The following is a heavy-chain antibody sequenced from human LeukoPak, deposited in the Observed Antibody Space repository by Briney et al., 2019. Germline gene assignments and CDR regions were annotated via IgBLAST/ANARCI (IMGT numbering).Heavy chain of an antibody. V-gene: IGHV3-74*01. D-gene: IGHD2-2*01. CDR1: GFTFSSYW. Sequence: PGGSLRLSCAASGFTFSSYWMHWVRQAPGKGLVWVSRTNRDGSTTTYADSVKGRFTISRDNAKNTLYLQTNSLRAEDTAVYYCVRVYCSSTSCYYFDSWGQGTLVTVSS. CDR3: VRVYCSSTSCYYFDS. J-gene: IGHJ4*02. CDR2: TNRDGSTT.